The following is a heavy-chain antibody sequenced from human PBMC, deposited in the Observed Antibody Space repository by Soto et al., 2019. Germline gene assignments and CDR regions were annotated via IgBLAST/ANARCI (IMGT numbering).Heavy chain of an antibody. D-gene: IGHD6-13*01. CDR1: GFTFSSYA. Sequence: HPGGSLRLSCAASGFTFSSYAMHWVRQAPGKGLEWVAVISYDGSNKYYANSVKGRFTISRDNSKNTLYLQMNSLRAEDTAVYYCARDDAAAGTLYYFDYWGQGTLVTV. J-gene: IGHJ4*02. CDR2: ISYDGSNK. V-gene: IGHV3-30-3*01. CDR3: ARDDAAAGTLYYFDY.